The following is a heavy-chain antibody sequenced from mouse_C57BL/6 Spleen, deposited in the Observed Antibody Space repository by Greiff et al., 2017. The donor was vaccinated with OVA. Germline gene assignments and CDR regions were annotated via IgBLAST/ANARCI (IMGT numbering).Heavy chain of an antibody. CDR3: ARINSSYWYFDV. CDR2: IHPNSGST. V-gene: IGHV1-64*01. Sequence: QVQLQQSGAELVKPGASVKLSCKASGYTFTSYWMHWVKQRPGQGLEWIGMIHPNSGSTNYNEKFKSKATLTVDKSSSTAYMQLSSLTSEDSAVYYCARINSSYWYFDVWGTGTTVTVSS. CDR1: GYTFTSYW. J-gene: IGHJ1*03.